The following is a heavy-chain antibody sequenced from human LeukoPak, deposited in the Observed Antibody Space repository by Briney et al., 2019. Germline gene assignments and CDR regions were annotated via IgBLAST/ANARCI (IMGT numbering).Heavy chain of an antibody. CDR2: IYYSGST. J-gene: IGHJ4*02. V-gene: IGHV4-59*08. CDR1: GGSISSYY. CDR3: ARHVYASYYYDSSGPEFDY. D-gene: IGHD3-22*01. Sequence: SETLSLTCTVSGGSISSYYRSWIRQPPGKGLEWIGYIYYSGSTNYNPSLKSRVTISVDTSKNQFSLKLSSVTAADTAVYYCARHVYASYYYDSSGPEFDYWGQGTLVTVSS.